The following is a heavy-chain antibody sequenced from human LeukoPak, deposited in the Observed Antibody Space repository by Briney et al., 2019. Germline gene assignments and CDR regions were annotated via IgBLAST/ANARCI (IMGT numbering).Heavy chain of an antibody. CDR3: ARETYYYDSSGPHDAFDI. V-gene: IGHV1-18*01. D-gene: IGHD3-22*01. CDR1: GYTFTSYG. Sequence: ASVKVSCKASGYTFTSYGISWVRQAPGQGLEWMGWISAYNGNTNYAQKLQGRVTMTTDTSTSTAYMELRNLRSDDTAVYYCARETYYYDSSGPHDAFDIWGQGTMVTVSS. CDR2: ISAYNGNT. J-gene: IGHJ3*02.